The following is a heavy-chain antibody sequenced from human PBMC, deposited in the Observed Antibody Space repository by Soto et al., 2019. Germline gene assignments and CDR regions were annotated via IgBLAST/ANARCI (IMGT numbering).Heavy chain of an antibody. D-gene: IGHD3-3*01. J-gene: IGHJ5*02. CDR2: ISRSSSTI. Sequence: EVQVVESGGGLVQPGGSLRLSCAASGFTFSSNSMNWVRQAPGKVLEGISYISRSSSTIYADSVKGRFTISRDNPKNALYLQMDIRGDEDTALYYCARVIWSGHLTSDLWGQGTLVT. V-gene: IGHV3-48*02. CDR3: ARVIWSGHLTSDL. CDR1: GFTFSSNS.